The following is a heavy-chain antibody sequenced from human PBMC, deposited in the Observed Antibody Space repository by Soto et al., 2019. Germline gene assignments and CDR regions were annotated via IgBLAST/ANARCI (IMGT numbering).Heavy chain of an antibody. V-gene: IGHV4-59*01. J-gene: IGHJ4*02. D-gene: IGHD2-15*01. CDR2: ISYSGST. CDR3: ARCLSGSSLFDY. CDR1: GGSIISDY. Sequence: PSETLSLTCTVSGGSIISDYWSWIRQPPGKGLEWIGYISYSGSTNYNPSLKSLVTISVDKYRNQFSLNLSSVTAADTAVYYCARCLSGSSLFDYWGQGTLLTVSS.